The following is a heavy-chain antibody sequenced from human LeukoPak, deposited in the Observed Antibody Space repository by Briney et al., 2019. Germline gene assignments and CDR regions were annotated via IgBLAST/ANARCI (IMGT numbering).Heavy chain of an antibody. Sequence: SQTLSLTCAVSGGSTSSGGYSWSCIRQPPGKGLEWIRYIYHSGSTYYNPSLKSRVTISVDRSKNQFSLKLSSVAAADTAVYYCARSLVGATTGYDYWGQGTLVTVSS. CDR1: GGSTSSGGYS. J-gene: IGHJ4*02. D-gene: IGHD1-26*01. V-gene: IGHV4-30-2*02. CDR3: ARSLVGATTGYDY. CDR2: IYHSGST.